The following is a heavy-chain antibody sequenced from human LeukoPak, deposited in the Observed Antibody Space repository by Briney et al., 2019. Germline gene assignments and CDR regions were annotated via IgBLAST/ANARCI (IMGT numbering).Heavy chain of an antibody. D-gene: IGHD2-15*01. Sequence: GASVKVSCKASGYTFTSYDINWVRQATGQGLEWMGWISAYNGNTNYAQKLQGRVTMTTDTSTSTAYMELRSLRSDDTAVYYCATDCSGGSCYSSFDYWGQGTLVTVSS. CDR1: GYTFTSYD. V-gene: IGHV1-18*01. CDR3: ATDCSGGSCYSSFDY. J-gene: IGHJ4*02. CDR2: ISAYNGNT.